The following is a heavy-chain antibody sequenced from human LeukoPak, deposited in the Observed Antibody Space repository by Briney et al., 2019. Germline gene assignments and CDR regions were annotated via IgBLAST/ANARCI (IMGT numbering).Heavy chain of an antibody. J-gene: IGHJ4*02. V-gene: IGHV3-7*01. CDR3: ASPGYYDSSGYYI. CDR1: GFPFSSYW. D-gene: IGHD3-22*01. CDR2: IKQDGSKK. Sequence: GGSLRLSCVASGFPFSSYWMTWVRQAPGKGLEWVAKIKQDGSKKYYVDSVKGRFTISRDNAKNSLYLQMNSLGAEDTAVYYCASPGYYDSSGYYIWGQGTLVTVSS.